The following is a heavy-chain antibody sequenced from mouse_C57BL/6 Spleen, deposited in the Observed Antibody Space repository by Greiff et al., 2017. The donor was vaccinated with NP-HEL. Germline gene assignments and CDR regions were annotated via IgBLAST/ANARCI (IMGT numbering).Heavy chain of an antibody. Sequence: QVQLKQPGAELVRPGSSVKLSCKASGYTFTSYWMDWVKQRPGQGLEWIGNIYPSDSETHYNQKFKDKATLTVDKSSSTAYMQLSSLTSEDSAVYYCASGTGFDYWGQGTTLTVSS. D-gene: IGHD3-3*01. CDR1: GYTFTSYW. J-gene: IGHJ2*01. V-gene: IGHV1-61*01. CDR3: ASGTGFDY. CDR2: IYPSDSET.